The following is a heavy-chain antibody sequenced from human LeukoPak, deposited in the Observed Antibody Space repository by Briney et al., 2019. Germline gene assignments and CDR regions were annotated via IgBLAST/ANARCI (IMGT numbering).Heavy chain of an antibody. V-gene: IGHV1-2*02. D-gene: IGHD7-27*01. CDR1: GYTFTDYY. J-gene: IGHJ4*02. Sequence: ASVKVSCKASGYTFTDYYILWVRQAPGQGLEWMGWINPNSGGTNYAQKFQGRVAMTRDTSISTAYMELSRLIFYDTAVYYCARDRDWGQDYWGQGTLVTVSS. CDR2: INPNSGGT. CDR3: ARDRDWGQDY.